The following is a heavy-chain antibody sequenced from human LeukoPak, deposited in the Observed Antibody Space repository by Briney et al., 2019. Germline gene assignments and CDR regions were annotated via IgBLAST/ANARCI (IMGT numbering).Heavy chain of an antibody. D-gene: IGHD3-22*01. CDR1: GFTFSSYA. V-gene: IGHV3-66*01. J-gene: IGHJ6*02. CDR3: IVRYFYDGSDYGYDNMDV. CDR2: IYSGGST. Sequence: GGSLRLSCAASGFTFSSYAMSWVRQAPGKGLEWVSVIYSGGSTYYADSVKGRFTISRDNSKNTLYLQMNSLKTEDTAVYYCIVRYFYDGSDYGYDNMDVWGQGTTVTVAS.